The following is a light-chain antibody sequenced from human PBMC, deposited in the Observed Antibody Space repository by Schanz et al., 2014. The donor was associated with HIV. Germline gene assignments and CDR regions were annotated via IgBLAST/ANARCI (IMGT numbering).Light chain of an antibody. CDR3: SSYRGSDTLGV. CDR2: DVT. J-gene: IGLJ1*01. V-gene: IGLV2-14*03. CDR1: SRDVGGYNY. Sequence: QSALTQPASVSGSPGQSITISCTGTSRDVGGYNYVSWYQQPPGKAPKLMIYDVTNRPSGVSNRFSGSKSGNTASLTISGLQAEDETDYYCSSYRGSDTLGVFGTGTKLTVL.